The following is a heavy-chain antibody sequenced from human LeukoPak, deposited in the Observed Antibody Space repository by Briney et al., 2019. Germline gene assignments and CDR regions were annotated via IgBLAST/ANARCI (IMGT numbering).Heavy chain of an antibody. Sequence: GASVKVSCKASGYTFTGYYMHWVRQAPGQGLEWMGWINPNSGGTNYAQKCQGRVTMTRDTSISTAYMELSRLRSDDTAVYYCASGPNYYDSSGYYNDYWGQGTLVTVSS. D-gene: IGHD3-22*01. CDR3: ASGPNYYDSSGYYNDY. V-gene: IGHV1-2*02. CDR2: INPNSGGT. J-gene: IGHJ4*02. CDR1: GYTFTGYY.